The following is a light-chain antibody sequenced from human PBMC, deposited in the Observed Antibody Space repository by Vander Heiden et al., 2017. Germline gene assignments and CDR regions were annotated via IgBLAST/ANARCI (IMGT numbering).Light chain of an antibody. CDR2: ATS. CDR1: QPINSH. V-gene: IGKV1-39*01. J-gene: IGKJ1*01. CDR3: QQSYSVPWT. Sequence: DIQMTQSPSSLSASVGDRVTITCRASQPINSHLNWYQEKPGKAPNLLIYATSNLQSGVPSRFSGSGSGPDFTLTIRSVQPEDFATYFCQQSYSVPWTFGQGTKVEIK.